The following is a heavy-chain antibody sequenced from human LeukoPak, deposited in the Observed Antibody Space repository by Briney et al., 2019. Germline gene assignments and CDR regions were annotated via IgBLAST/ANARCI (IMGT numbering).Heavy chain of an antibody. CDR3: ARTLNYMSDY. Sequence: GASVKVSCKASGYTFTGYYIHWVRQAPGQGLEWMGWINPNSGGTSYAQKFQGRVTMTRDTSISTAYMELSRLRSDDTAVYYCARTLNYMSDYWGQGTLVTVSS. CDR2: INPNSGGT. V-gene: IGHV1-2*02. CDR1: GYTFTGYY. D-gene: IGHD3-10*01. J-gene: IGHJ4*02.